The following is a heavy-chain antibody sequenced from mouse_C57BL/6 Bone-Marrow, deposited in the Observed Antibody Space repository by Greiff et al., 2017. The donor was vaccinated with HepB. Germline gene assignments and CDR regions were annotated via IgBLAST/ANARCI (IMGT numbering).Heavy chain of an antibody. CDR3: ARERGPSYFDY. J-gene: IGHJ2*01. CDR2: IYPRSGNT. CDR1: GYTFTSYG. V-gene: IGHV1-81*01. Sequence: QVQLKQSGAELARPGASVKLSCKASGYTFTSYGISWVKQRTGQGLEWIGEIYPRSGNTYYNEKFKGKATLTADKSSSTAYMELRSLTSEDSAVYFCARERGPSYFDYWGQGTTLTVSS.